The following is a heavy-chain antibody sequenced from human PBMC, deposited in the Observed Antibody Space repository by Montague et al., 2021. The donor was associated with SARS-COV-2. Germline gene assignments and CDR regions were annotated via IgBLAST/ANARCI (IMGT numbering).Heavy chain of an antibody. CDR2: IYYSGTT. CDR1: GGSISSSGYY. V-gene: IGHV4-39*02. CDR3: AREDAGEGYMDLEGRGTVTLSASTSQIPFYLRLVSVAAAAAAVFSCAREAAAAWYCDL. D-gene: IGHD6-19*01. Sequence: SETLSLTCTVSGGSISSSGYYWGWIRQPPGKGPEWIGSIYYSGTTFYNPSLRSRVTMSVDTSKNQFSLRLSSVTAADTAVFYCAREDAGEGYMDLEGRGTVTLSASTSQIPFYLRLVSVAAAAAAVFSCAREAAAAWYCDLWGRGTLVTVSS. J-gene: IGHJ2*01.